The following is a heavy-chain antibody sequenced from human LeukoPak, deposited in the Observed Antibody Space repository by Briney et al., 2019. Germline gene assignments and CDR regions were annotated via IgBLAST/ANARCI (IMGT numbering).Heavy chain of an antibody. V-gene: IGHV3-7*01. J-gene: IGHJ4*02. D-gene: IGHD6-19*01. CDR3: ARGRGDSSTSWNS. Sequence: GGSLRLSCAASGFTFSSYWMSWVRQAPGKGLEWVANIKQDGSVKWYVDSVKGRFTISRDNAKNALYLQMNSLRAEDTAVYYCARGRGDSSTSWNSWGQGTLVTVSS. CDR2: IKQDGSVK. CDR1: GFTFSSYW.